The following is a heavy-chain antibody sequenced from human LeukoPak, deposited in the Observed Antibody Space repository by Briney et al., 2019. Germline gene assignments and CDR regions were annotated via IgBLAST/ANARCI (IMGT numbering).Heavy chain of an antibody. CDR1: GYSFTSYW. Sequence: PGESLKISCKGSGYSFTSYWIGWVRQMPGKGLEWMGIIYPGDSDTRYSPSFQGQVTISADKSISTAYLQWNSLKASDTAMYYCARTGDCGGDCHFEYFQHWGQGTLVTVSS. D-gene: IGHD2-21*02. CDR2: IYPGDSDT. J-gene: IGHJ1*01. CDR3: ARTGDCGGDCHFEYFQH. V-gene: IGHV5-51*01.